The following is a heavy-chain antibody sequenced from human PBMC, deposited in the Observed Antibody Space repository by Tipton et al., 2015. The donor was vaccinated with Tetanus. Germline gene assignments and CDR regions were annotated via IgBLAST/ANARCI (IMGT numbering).Heavy chain of an antibody. CDR1: GYSFTSYW. D-gene: IGHD3-22*01. Sequence: QLVQSGAEVKKPGESLKISCKGSGYSFTSYWIGWVRQMPGKGLEWMGIIYPGDSDTRYSPSFQGQVTISADKSIGPAYLQWSSLKASDTAMYYCARRPASSGYYFLNDAFDIWGQGTMVTVSS. CDR3: ARRPASSGYYFLNDAFDI. J-gene: IGHJ3*02. CDR2: IYPGDSDT. V-gene: IGHV5-51*01.